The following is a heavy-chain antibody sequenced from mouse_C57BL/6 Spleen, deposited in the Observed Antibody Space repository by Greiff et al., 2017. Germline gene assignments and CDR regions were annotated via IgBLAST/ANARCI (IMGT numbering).Heavy chain of an antibody. J-gene: IGHJ4*01. CDR2: IDPEDGDT. V-gene: IGHV14-1*01. D-gene: IGHD2-2*01. Sequence: VQLQQSGAELVRPGASVKLSCTASGFNIKDYYMHWVKQRPEQGLGWIGRIDPEDGDTEYAPKFQGKATMTADTSSNTAYLQLSSLTSEDTAVYYCTTYYYGYDGAMDYWGQGTSVTVSS. CDR3: TTYYYGYDGAMDY. CDR1: GFNIKDYY.